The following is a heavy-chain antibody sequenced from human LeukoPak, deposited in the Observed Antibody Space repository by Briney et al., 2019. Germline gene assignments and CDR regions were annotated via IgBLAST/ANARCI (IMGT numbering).Heavy chain of an antibody. CDR1: GFTFSSYA. CDR3: AKPPRGSYSNYYYFDY. CDR2: ISGSGGST. J-gene: IGHJ4*02. Sequence: GGSLRLSCAASGFTFSSYAMSWVRQAPGKGLEWVSAISGSGGSTYYADSVKGRFTISRDNSKNTLDLQMNSLRAEDTAVYYCAKPPRGSYSNYYYFDYWGQGTLVTVSS. D-gene: IGHD4-4*01. V-gene: IGHV3-23*01.